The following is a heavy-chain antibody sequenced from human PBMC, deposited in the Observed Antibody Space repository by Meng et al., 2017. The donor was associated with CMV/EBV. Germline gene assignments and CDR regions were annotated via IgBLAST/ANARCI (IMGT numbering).Heavy chain of an antibody. Sequence: GGPLRPSCAAPGFTFSSYGMHWVRQAPGKGLEWVAFIRYDGSNKYYADSVKGRFTIARDNSKNTLYLQMNSLRAEDTAVYYCAKDKGEDDYSNEGGLIDYWGQGTLVTVSS. J-gene: IGHJ4*02. CDR2: IRYDGSNK. CDR3: AKDKGEDDYSNEGGLIDY. V-gene: IGHV3-30*02. D-gene: IGHD4-11*01. CDR1: GFTFSSYG.